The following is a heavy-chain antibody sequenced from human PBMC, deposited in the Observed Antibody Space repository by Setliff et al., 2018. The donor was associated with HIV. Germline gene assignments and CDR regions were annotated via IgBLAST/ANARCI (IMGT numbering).Heavy chain of an antibody. J-gene: IGHJ5*02. CDR3: APVSSGWFDP. CDR2: FDPDDGET. Sequence: ASVKVSCKVSGYSLTELSMHWVRQAPGKGLEWMGGFDPDDGETVYAQQFQGRVTMTEDTSTDTAYMELTSLRSEDTAMYYCAPVSSGWFDPWGQGTLVTAPQ. CDR1: GYSLTELS. D-gene: IGHD6-25*01. V-gene: IGHV1-24*01.